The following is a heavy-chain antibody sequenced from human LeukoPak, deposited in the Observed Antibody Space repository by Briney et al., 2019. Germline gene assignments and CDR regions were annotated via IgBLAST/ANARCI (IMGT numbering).Heavy chain of an antibody. CDR2: IKQDGTET. CDR3: TRDYNGLSL. D-gene: IGHD3/OR15-3a*01. Sequence: GGSLRLSCAASGLTFSSYWMSWVRQAPGKGLEWVASIKQDGTETYYVDSVKGRFTASRDNAKNTLYLQMNSLRAEDTAVYYCTRDYNGLSLWGQGTLVTVSS. V-gene: IGHV3-7*01. J-gene: IGHJ4*02. CDR1: GLTFSSYW.